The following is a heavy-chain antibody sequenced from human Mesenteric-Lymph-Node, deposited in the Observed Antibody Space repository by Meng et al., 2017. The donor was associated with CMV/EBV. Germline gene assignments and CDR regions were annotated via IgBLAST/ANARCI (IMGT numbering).Heavy chain of an antibody. Sequence: SGVTFRREAVTWVGRAPGKGLAWGSAVSGSGGDAFYSYSVRGRFTTSRDDSKSTLFLQMTGLRVEDSATYSCARDPSGAFYLHYLQNWGQGTLVTVSS. CDR3: ARDPSGAFYLHYLQN. J-gene: IGHJ1*01. CDR2: VSGSGGDA. D-gene: IGHD2-15*01. V-gene: IGHV3-23*01. CDR1: GVTFRREA.